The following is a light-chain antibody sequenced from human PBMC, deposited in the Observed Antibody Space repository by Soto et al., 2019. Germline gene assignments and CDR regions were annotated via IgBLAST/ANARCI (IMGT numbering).Light chain of an antibody. V-gene: IGLV2-8*01. CDR1: SSDVGGYNY. CDR2: EVS. CDR3: SSYAASNDLGV. J-gene: IGLJ1*01. Sequence: QSALTQPPSASGSPGQSVTISSTGTSSDVGGYNYVSWYQQHPGKAPKLMIYEVSKRPSGVPDRFSGSKSGNTASLTVSGLQPEDEADYYCSSYAASNDLGVFGTGTKVTVL.